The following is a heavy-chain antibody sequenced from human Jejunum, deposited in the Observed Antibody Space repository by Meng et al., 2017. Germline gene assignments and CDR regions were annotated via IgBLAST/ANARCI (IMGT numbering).Heavy chain of an antibody. CDR2: VYHSGST. J-gene: IGHJ2*01. V-gene: IGHV4-4*02. CDR1: GGSIESNNW. D-gene: IGHD3-10*02. Sequence: SETLSLTCAVSGGSIESNNWWTWIRQPPGQGLEWIGEVYHSGSTHYNPSLQSRVTISIDNSKNRFSLSLNSVTAADTAIYYCARADYVRYFDFWGRGTLVTVSS. CDR3: ARADYVRYFDF.